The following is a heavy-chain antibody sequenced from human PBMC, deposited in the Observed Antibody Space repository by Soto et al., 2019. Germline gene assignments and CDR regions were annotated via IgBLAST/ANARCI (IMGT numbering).Heavy chain of an antibody. CDR3: ARENFGVIIHDAFDL. J-gene: IGHJ3*01. CDR1: GDSVSSGGSY. V-gene: IGHV4-31*03. D-gene: IGHD2-8*01. Sequence: SYTRSLTCTVSGDSVSSGGSYWNWIRQHPGRGLEWLGYIYDSETTYYNPSLESRLSISVDASKNQFSLKVTSVTPADTAVYYCARENFGVIIHDAFDLWGQGTMVT. CDR2: IYDSETT.